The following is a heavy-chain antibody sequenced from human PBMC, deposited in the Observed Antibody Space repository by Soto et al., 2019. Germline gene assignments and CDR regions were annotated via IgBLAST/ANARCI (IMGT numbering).Heavy chain of an antibody. CDR1: GFSFDNCA. V-gene: IGHV3-23*01. J-gene: IGHJ4*02. CDR3: AKGDHRDYVD. Sequence: GGSLRLSCVASGFSFDNCAMSWVRQAPGKGLEWVSTIGRSAVTYYADSVKGRLTTSRDNSKDTLYLQMNSLRVDDTAVYYCAKGDHRDYVDWGQGTLVTVSS. D-gene: IGHD4-17*01. CDR2: IGRSAVT.